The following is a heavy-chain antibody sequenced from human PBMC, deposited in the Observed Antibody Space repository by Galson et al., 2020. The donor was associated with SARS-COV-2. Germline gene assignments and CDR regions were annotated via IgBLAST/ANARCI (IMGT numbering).Heavy chain of an antibody. CDR1: GFSFSRYA. D-gene: IGHD1-26*01. CDR3: ARDLEEWELLFPFDY. Sequence: GGSLRLSCAASGFSFSRYAMHWVRQAPGKGLEWVAVMSNDGTNAYYADSVKGRFTISRDNSKNTPYLQMNSLRPEDTAVYYCARDLEEWELLFPFDYWGQGTLLTVSS. V-gene: IGHV3-30*07. J-gene: IGHJ4*02. CDR2: MSNDGTNA.